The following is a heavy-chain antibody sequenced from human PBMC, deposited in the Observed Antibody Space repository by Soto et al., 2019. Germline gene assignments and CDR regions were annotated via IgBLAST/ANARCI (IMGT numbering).Heavy chain of an antibody. CDR3: ARAARWLQSRYFDL. V-gene: IGHV3-13*01. CDR2: IDIAGAT. D-gene: IGHD5-12*01. CDR1: GFTFSNYD. Sequence: PGGSLRLSCAASGFTFSNYDMYWVRQTTGKGLEWVSAIDIAGATYYPDSVKGRFTISREKAKNSLYLQMNSLRADDTAVYYCARAARWLQSRYFDLWGRGTLVTVSS. J-gene: IGHJ2*01.